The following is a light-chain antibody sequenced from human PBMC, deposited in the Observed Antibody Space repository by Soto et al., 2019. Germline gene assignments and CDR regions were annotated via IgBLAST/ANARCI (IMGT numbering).Light chain of an antibody. J-gene: IGKJ2*01. V-gene: IGKV3-11*01. CDR1: QSVSSY. Sequence: EIVLTQSPATLSLPPGARATLSCRASQSVSSYLAWYQQNPGQAPRLLISAASNRATGIPARFSGSGSGTDFTLTISRLEPDDFAVYYCQQRANWPLYSFGQGTKLEIK. CDR3: QQRANWPLYS. CDR2: AAS.